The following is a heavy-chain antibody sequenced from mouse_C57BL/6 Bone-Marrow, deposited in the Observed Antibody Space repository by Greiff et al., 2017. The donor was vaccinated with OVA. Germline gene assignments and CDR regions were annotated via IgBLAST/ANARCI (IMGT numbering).Heavy chain of an antibody. D-gene: IGHD1-1*01. Sequence: QVQLKQSGAELARPGASVKLSCKASGYTFTSYGISWVKQRTGQGLEWIGEIYPRSGNTYYNEKFKGKATLTADKSSSTAYMELRSPTSEDSAVYFCAIFYYYGSSFYYFDYWGQGTTLTVSS. CDR3: AIFYYYGSSFYYFDY. CDR1: GYTFTSYG. V-gene: IGHV1-81*01. CDR2: IYPRSGNT. J-gene: IGHJ2*01.